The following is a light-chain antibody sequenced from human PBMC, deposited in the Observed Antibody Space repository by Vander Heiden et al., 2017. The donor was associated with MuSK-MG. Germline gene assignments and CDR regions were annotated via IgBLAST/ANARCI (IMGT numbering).Light chain of an antibody. J-gene: IGKJ5*01. CDR1: QAISNY. CDR3: QKYNDATRST. V-gene: IGKV1-27*01. CDR2: AAS. Sequence: DIQMTQSPSSLSASVGDRVTITCRASQAISNYLAWYQQKPGKVPKLLIYAASTLQSGVPSRCSGSRSGTEYTPTISSLQPEDDATYYCQKYNDATRSTFGGGTRVEMK.